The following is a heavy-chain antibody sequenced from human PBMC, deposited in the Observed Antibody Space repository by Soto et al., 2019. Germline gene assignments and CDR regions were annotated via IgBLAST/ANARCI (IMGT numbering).Heavy chain of an antibody. V-gene: IGHV4-31*02. D-gene: IGHD3-9*01. Sequence: PSEPLSLACTVSGGSISSGGYYWNWIRQHPGKGLEWIGYTYYGGSTFYSPSLKSRLIISLDTSKNQFSLKLSSVTAADTAVYYCARGYYDILTGYIDYWGQGTLVTVSS. CDR1: GGSISSGGYY. J-gene: IGHJ4*02. CDR3: ARGYYDILTGYIDY. CDR2: TYYGGST.